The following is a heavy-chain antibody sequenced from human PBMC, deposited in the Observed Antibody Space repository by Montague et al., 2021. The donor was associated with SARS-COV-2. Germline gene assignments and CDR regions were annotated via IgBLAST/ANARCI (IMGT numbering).Heavy chain of an antibody. CDR1: GASITDRTYY. J-gene: IGHJ4*02. D-gene: IGHD6-13*01. Sequence: SETLSLTCSVSGASITDRTYYWGCIRQPPGKGLEWIGDMYYSGTTYYXPSLKSRVTISLDTAKNQFSLKMTSVTAADTAVYYCARHWGIAAAGNWGQGTLVTVSS. CDR3: ARHWGIAAAGN. CDR2: MYYSGTT. V-gene: IGHV4-39*01.